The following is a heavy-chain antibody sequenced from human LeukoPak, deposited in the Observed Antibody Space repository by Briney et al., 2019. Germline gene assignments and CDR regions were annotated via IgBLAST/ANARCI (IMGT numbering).Heavy chain of an antibody. Sequence: GRSLRLSCAASGFTFSSYAMHWVRQAPGKGLEWVSAISGSGVSTYYADSVKGRFTISRDNSENTLYLQMNSLRAEDTALYYCAKPFSGSYGSTDYWGQGTLVTVSS. V-gene: IGHV3-23*01. CDR3: AKPFSGSYGSTDY. D-gene: IGHD1-26*01. CDR2: ISGSGVST. J-gene: IGHJ4*02. CDR1: GFTFSSYA.